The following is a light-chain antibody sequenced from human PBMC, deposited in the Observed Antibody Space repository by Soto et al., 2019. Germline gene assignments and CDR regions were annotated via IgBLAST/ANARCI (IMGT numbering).Light chain of an antibody. CDR1: SSNIGSNY. Sequence: QSVLTQPPSASGTPGQRVTISCSGSSSNIGSNYVYWYQQLPGTAPKLLIYRNNQRPSGVPDRSSGSKSGTSASLAIRGLRSEDEADYYCAAWDDSLSGPDVVFGGGTKLTVL. V-gene: IGLV1-47*01. CDR2: RNN. J-gene: IGLJ2*01. CDR3: AAWDDSLSGPDVV.